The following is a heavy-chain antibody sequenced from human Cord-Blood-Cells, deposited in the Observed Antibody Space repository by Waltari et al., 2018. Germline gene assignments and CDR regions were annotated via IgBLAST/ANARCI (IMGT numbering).Heavy chain of an antibody. V-gene: IGHV3-53*01. CDR1: GFTVSSNY. CDR3: ARDPGIAVAGDY. Sequence: EVQMVESGGGLSQHGGSLRLACAASGFTVSSNYMSWVRQAPGKGLEWVSVIYSGGSTYYADSVKGRFTISRDNSKNTLCLQMKSLRAEDTAVYYCARDPGIAVAGDYWGQGTLVTVSS. J-gene: IGHJ4*02. CDR2: IYSGGST. D-gene: IGHD6-19*01.